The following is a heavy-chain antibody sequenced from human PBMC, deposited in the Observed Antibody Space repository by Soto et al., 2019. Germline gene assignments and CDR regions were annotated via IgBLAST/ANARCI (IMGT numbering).Heavy chain of an antibody. Sequence: TSETLSLTCTVSSGSIINYYWSWIRQPPGKGLEWIGYIYYSGTTWYNPSLKSRVIISVDTSKNQFSLNLNSVTAADTAVYYCARHGNGATSEWGQGTLVT. CDR1: SGSIINYY. V-gene: IGHV4-59*08. CDR2: IYYSGTT. J-gene: IGHJ4*02. D-gene: IGHD5-12*01. CDR3: ARHGNGATSE.